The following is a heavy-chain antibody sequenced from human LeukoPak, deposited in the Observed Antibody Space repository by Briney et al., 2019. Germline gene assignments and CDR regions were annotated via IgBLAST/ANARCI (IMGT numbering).Heavy chain of an antibody. CDR1: GGAFNTYA. CDR3: ARIEGDYGVFVF. Sequence: SVKVSCKASGGAFNTYAFNWVRQAPGQGLEWMGRIIPVFGTPHYAQKYQGRLTITTDEFASTVYMELSSLRSRDTAIYYCARIEGDYGVFVFWGQGTLVTVSS. D-gene: IGHD4-17*01. J-gene: IGHJ4*02. CDR2: IIPVFGTP. V-gene: IGHV1-69*05.